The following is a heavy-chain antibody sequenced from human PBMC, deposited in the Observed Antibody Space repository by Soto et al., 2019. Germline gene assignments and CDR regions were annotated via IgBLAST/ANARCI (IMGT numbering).Heavy chain of an antibody. CDR3: TGTAFGPAGMDV. J-gene: IGHJ6*02. Sequence: EVQMVESGGGLVKPGGSLRLSCAASGFTFSNAWVNWVRQAPGKGLEWVGHIKTKTDGGTTDYAAPVKGRFSISRDDSKKMLYLQMNRLKIEDTAVYYCTGTAFGPAGMDVWGQGTTVTVSS. CDR2: IKTKTDGGTT. V-gene: IGHV3-15*07. D-gene: IGHD3-3*01. CDR1: GFTFSNAW.